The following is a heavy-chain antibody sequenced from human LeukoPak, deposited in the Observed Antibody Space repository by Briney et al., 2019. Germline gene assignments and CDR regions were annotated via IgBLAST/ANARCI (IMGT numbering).Heavy chain of an antibody. D-gene: IGHD5-18*01. CDR2: ISSSSSYI. V-gene: IGHV3-21*01. CDR3: ARDGAQLWLGYYFDY. CDR1: GFTFSSYS. Sequence: GGSLRLSCAASGFTFSSYSMNWVRQAPGKGLEWVSSISSSSSYIYHADSVKGRFTISRDNAKNSLYLQMNSLRAEDTAVYYCARDGAQLWLGYYFDYWGQGTLVTVSS. J-gene: IGHJ4*02.